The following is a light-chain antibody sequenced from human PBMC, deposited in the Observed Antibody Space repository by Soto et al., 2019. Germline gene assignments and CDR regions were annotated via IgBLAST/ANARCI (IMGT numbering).Light chain of an antibody. CDR3: QHRSSWPVS. J-gene: IGKJ5*01. Sequence: EIVLTQSPGTLSLSPGERATLYCRASQSVSNNYLAWYQQKPGQAPRLLIYGASNRATGIPARFSGSGSGTDFTLTISSLEPEDFAVYYCQHRSSWPVSFGQGTRREIK. CDR2: GAS. CDR1: QSVSNNY. V-gene: IGKV3-11*01.